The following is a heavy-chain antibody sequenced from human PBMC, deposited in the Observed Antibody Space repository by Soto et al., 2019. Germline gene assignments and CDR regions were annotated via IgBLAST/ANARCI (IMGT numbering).Heavy chain of an antibody. CDR1: GASITSGDYY. D-gene: IGHD3-10*01. Sequence: QLQLRQSGPGLVKPPEALSLTCSVSGASITSGDYYWGWIRQPPGKGLEWIGSIFYDGSPYYNPSLQSRLTLSVDTCKNQLSLTLNSATAADTAVYYCVRTVGSSWFFDLWGRVTLITVSS. CDR3: VRTVGSSWFFDL. J-gene: IGHJ2*01. CDR2: IFYDGSP. V-gene: IGHV4-39*01.